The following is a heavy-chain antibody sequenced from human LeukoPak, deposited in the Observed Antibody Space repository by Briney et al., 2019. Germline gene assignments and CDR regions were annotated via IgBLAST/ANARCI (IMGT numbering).Heavy chain of an antibody. D-gene: IGHD6-6*01. J-gene: IGHJ4*02. Sequence: GGSLRLSCAASGFTFSGYSMNWVRQAPGKGLEWISYLSSTSSTIYYADSVKGRFTISRDNAKNSLYLQMNSLRAEDTAVYYCATVTAARLMVYWGQGTLVTVAS. CDR3: ATVTAARLMVY. CDR2: LSSTSSTI. CDR1: GFTFSGYS. V-gene: IGHV3-48*01.